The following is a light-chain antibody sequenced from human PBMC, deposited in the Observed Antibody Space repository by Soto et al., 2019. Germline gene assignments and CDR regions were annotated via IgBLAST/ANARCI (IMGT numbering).Light chain of an antibody. CDR2: AAF. CDR3: QQAYIFPFS. V-gene: IGKV1-12*02. Sequence: DVQMTQSPSSVSASVGDRVTLTCRASQVISNSLAWYQQKPGKAPRLLIYAAFKLQGGVPSRFSDSGSGTDFFLTISSLQPEDFATYYCQQAYIFPFSFGGGTKVDIK. CDR1: QVISNS. J-gene: IGKJ4*01.